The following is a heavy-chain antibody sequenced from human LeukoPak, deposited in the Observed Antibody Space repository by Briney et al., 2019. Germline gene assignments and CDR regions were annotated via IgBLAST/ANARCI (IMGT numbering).Heavy chain of an antibody. CDR2: IFQSGHT. CDR3: ARLYGNFQNYYDY. Sequence: SETLSLTCTVSDYSISSGYYWGWIRQPPGKGLEWTGSIFQSGHTYYNPSLNSRVTISVDTSKNQFSLKLSSVTAADTAVYYCARLYGNFQNYYDYWGQGTLVTVSS. D-gene: IGHD1-7*01. V-gene: IGHV4-38-2*02. CDR1: DYSISSGYY. J-gene: IGHJ4*02.